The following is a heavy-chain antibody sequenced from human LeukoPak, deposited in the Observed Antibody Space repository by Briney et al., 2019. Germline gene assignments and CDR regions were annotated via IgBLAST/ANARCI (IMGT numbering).Heavy chain of an antibody. V-gene: IGHV1-69*05. CDR2: IIPIFGTA. CDR1: GYTFTSYY. CDR3: ARAPRPDCSSTSCRYYYYYMDV. J-gene: IGHJ6*03. Sequence: ASVKVSCKASGYTFTSYYMHWVRQAPGQGLEWMGGIIPIFGTANYAQKFQGRVTITTDESTSTAYMELSSLRSEDTAVYYCARAPRPDCSSTSCRYYYYYMDVWGKGTTVTVSS. D-gene: IGHD2-2*01.